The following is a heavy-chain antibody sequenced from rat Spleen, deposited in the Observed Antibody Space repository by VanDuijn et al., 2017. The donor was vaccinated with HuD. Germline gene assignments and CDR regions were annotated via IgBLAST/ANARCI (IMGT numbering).Heavy chain of an antibody. Sequence: EIQLQESGPGLVKPSQSLSLTCSVTGYTITSGYDWSWIRKFPGNKMEWMGYISYSCNTNNNPSLKSRIAITRDTSKNQFFLQLNSVTTEDTATYYCARKAIRGFDCWRQGVMVTVSS. J-gene: IGHJ2*01. CDR2: ISYSCNT. D-gene: IGHD4-3*01. CDR1: GYTITSGY. CDR3: ARKAIRGFDC. V-gene: IGHV3-4*01.